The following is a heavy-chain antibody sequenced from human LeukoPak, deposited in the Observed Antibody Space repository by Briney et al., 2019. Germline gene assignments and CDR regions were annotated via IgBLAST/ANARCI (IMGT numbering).Heavy chain of an antibody. CDR3: ARSVVVPAAMPYYYYYYGMDV. J-gene: IGHJ6*02. CDR1: GGTFSSYA. Sequence: GSSVTVSCTASGGTFSSYAISWVRQAPGQGLEWMGGIIPIFGTANYAQKFQGRVTITADESTSTAYMELSSLRSEDTAVYYCARSVVVPAAMPYYYYYYGMDVWGQGTTVTVSS. V-gene: IGHV1-69*01. D-gene: IGHD2-2*01. CDR2: IIPIFGTA.